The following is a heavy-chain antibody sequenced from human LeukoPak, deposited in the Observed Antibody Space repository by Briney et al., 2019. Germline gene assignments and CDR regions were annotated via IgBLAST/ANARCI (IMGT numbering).Heavy chain of an antibody. CDR1: GFTFSSYS. Sequence: GGSLRLSCAGSGFTFSSYSMNWVRQAPGKGLEWVSYISSSSSTIYYADSVKGRFTISRDNAKNSLYLQMNSLRAEDTAVYYCARESYRDAFDIWGQGTMVTVSS. J-gene: IGHJ3*02. D-gene: IGHD2-2*02. CDR3: ARESYRDAFDI. CDR2: ISSSSSTI. V-gene: IGHV3-48*01.